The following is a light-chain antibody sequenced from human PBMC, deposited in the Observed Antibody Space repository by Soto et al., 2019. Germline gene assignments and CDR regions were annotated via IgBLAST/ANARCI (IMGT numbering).Light chain of an antibody. Sequence: IVLTQSPSTLSLSAGERATLSCRASQSVSSYLAWYQQKPGQAPRLLIYDASNGATGIPARFIGSGSGTDFTLTIRRIEPEDFAVYYCQQRSNWPTFGQGTRLEIK. CDR2: DAS. CDR3: QQRSNWPT. J-gene: IGKJ5*01. V-gene: IGKV3-11*01. CDR1: QSVSSY.